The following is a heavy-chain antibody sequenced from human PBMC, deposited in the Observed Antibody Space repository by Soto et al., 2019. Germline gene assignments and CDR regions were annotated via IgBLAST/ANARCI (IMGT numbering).Heavy chain of an antibody. CDR3: AKGETYYYDSSGFRPVGAFDI. J-gene: IGHJ3*02. CDR2: ISGSGGST. Sequence: GGSLRLSCAASGFTFSSYAMSWVRQAPGKGLEWVSAISGSGGSTYYADSVKGRFTISRDNSKNTLYLQMNSLRAEDTAVYYCAKGETYYYDSSGFRPVGAFDIWGQGTMVTVSS. CDR1: GFTFSSYA. D-gene: IGHD3-22*01. V-gene: IGHV3-23*01.